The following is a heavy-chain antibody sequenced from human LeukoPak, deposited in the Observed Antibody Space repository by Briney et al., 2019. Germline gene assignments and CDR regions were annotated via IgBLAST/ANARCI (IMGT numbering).Heavy chain of an antibody. D-gene: IGHD3-10*01. CDR1: GFTFSSYE. V-gene: IGHV3-48*03. CDR2: ISSSGSTI. CDR3: ARNWFSTYFDY. Sequence: PGGSLRLSCAASGFTFSSYEMNWVRQAPGKGLEWVSYISSSGSTIYYADSVKGRFTISRDNSKNTLYLQMNSLRAEDTAVYYCARNWFSTYFDYWGQGTLVTVSS. J-gene: IGHJ4*02.